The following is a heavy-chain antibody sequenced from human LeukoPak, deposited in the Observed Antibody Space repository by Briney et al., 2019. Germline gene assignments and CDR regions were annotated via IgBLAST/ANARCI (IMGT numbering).Heavy chain of an antibody. Sequence: GGSLRLSCTASGFTFGDYAMSWVRQAPGKGLEWAGFIRSKAYGGTTEYAASVKGRFTISRDDSKSIAYLQMNSLKTEDTAVYYCTRDPYSSGWFDYWGQGTLVTVSS. CDR1: GFTFGDYA. CDR2: IRSKAYGGTT. V-gene: IGHV3-49*04. CDR3: TRDPYSSGWFDY. D-gene: IGHD6-19*01. J-gene: IGHJ4*02.